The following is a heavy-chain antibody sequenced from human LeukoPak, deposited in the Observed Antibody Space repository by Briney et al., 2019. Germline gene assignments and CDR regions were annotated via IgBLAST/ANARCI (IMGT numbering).Heavy chain of an antibody. D-gene: IGHD4-23*01. Sequence: GGSLRLSCAASGFTFSSYAMHWLRQAPGKGLEWVAVISYDGSNKYYADSVKGRFTISRDNSKNTLYLQMNSLRAEDTAVYYCATTVVTRFDYWGQGTLVTVSS. CDR3: ATTVVTRFDY. CDR1: GFTFSSYA. J-gene: IGHJ4*02. V-gene: IGHV3-30-3*01. CDR2: ISYDGSNK.